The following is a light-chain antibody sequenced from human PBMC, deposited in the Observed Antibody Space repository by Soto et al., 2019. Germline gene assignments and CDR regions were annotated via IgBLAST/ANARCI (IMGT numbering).Light chain of an antibody. Sequence: DIQMTQSPSSLSASIGDRVTITCRASQNINTFLNWYQQKPGKAPKLLIYAASSLQSGVSSRFSGSGSGTDFTLTISDLEPEDFASYYCQQSNSLFATFGGGTKVEIK. V-gene: IGKV1-39*01. CDR1: QNINTF. CDR2: AAS. J-gene: IGKJ4*01. CDR3: QQSNSLFAT.